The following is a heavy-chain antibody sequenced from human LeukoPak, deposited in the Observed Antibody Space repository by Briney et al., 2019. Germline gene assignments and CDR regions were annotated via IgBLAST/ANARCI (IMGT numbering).Heavy chain of an antibody. Sequence: SETLSLTCTVSGGSISSYYWSWIRQPAGKGLEWIGRIYTSGSTNYNPSLKSRVTMSVDTSKNQFSLKLSSVTAADTAVYYCARDLTIFGVVIALHDAFDIWGQGTMVTVSS. CDR1: GGSISSYY. CDR2: IYTSGST. D-gene: IGHD3-3*01. V-gene: IGHV4-4*07. CDR3: ARDLTIFGVVIALHDAFDI. J-gene: IGHJ3*02.